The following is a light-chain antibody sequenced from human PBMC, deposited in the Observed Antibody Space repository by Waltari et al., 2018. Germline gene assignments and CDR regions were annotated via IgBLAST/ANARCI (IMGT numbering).Light chain of an antibody. Sequence: EIVLTQSPGTLSLSPGEGATLSCRASQSVSSTTLAWYQQKPGQAPRLVIYYASSRATGIPDRFSGSGSGTDFTLTISRLEPEDFAVYYCHQYGRSPPWTFGQGTKVEIK. CDR2: YAS. CDR1: QSVSSTT. J-gene: IGKJ1*01. V-gene: IGKV3-20*01. CDR3: HQYGRSPPWT.